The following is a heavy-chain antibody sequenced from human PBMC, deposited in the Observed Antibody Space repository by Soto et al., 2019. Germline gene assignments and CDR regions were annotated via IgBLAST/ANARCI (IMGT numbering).Heavy chain of an antibody. CDR3: AASVTTSGGFDI. CDR1: GFSVSAKY. CDR2: IYLGGYT. J-gene: IGHJ3*02. D-gene: IGHD4-17*01. V-gene: IGHV3-53*01. Sequence: AGGSLRLSCAASGFSVSAKYMIWVRQAPGKGLEWVSVIYLGGYTKHADLVQGRFTISRDNFRNTVSLQMSSLRPEDTAVYYCAASVTTSGGFDIWGQGTEVTVSS.